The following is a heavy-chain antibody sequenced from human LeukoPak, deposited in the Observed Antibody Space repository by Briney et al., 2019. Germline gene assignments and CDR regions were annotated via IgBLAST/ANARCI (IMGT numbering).Heavy chain of an antibody. CDR2: IWYDGSKK. CDR3: VRDFGSGYYLDY. J-gene: IGHJ4*02. CDR1: GFTFNSYG. V-gene: IGHV3-33*01. Sequence: GKSLRLSCAASGFTFNSYGMHWVREAPGKGLEWVALIWYDGSKKYYADSVKGRFTISRDNSKNTLYLQMSSLRAEDTAVLYCVRDFGSGYYLDYWAREPWSPSPQ. D-gene: IGHD3-10*01.